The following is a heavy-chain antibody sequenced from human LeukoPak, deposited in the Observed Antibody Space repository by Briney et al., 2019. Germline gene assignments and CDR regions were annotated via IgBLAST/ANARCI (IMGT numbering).Heavy chain of an antibody. D-gene: IGHD4-17*01. CDR2: ISVYRSKT. V-gene: IGHV1-18*01. Sequence: ASVKVSCKASSHTFTSYGLSWVRQAPGQGLEWMGWISVYRSKTNYAQKFQGRITLTTDASTRTTFMELRSLRSDDTAVYYCARHNGDYNFDYWGQGTLVTVSS. CDR1: SHTFTSYG. CDR3: ARHNGDYNFDY. J-gene: IGHJ4*02.